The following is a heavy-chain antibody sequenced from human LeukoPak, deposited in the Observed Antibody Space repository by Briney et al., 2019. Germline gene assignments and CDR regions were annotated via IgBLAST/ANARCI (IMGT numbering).Heavy chain of an antibody. D-gene: IGHD6-19*01. CDR2: ISSSSSYI. CDR3: ARLGGYSSGWYRENAFDI. V-gene: IGHV3-21*01. CDR1: GFTFSSYS. J-gene: IGHJ3*02. Sequence: GGSLRLSCAASGFTFSSYSMNWVRQAPGKGLEWVSSISSSSSYIYYADSVKGRFTISRDNAKNSLYLQMNSLRAEDTAVYYCARLGGYSSGWYRENAFDIWGQGTMVTVSS.